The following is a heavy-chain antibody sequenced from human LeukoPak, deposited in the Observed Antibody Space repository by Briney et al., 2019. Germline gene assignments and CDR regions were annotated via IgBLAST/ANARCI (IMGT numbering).Heavy chain of an antibody. V-gene: IGHV3-21*01. D-gene: IGHD6-13*01. CDR3: AREGNSWYDY. CDR2: ISSRSSHI. CDR1: GFTFTTYT. J-gene: IGHJ4*02. Sequence: EGSLRLSCAASGFTFTTYTMHWLRQAPGKGLEWVSSISSRSSHIDYTDSVKGRFIISRDNAKNSLYLQMNSLRAEDTAVYYCAREGNSWYDYWGQGTLVTVSS.